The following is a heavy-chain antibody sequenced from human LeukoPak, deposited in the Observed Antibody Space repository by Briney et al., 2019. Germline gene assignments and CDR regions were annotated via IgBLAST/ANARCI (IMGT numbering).Heavy chain of an antibody. CDR2: INSDGSST. CDR1: GFTFSSYG. J-gene: IGHJ5*02. D-gene: IGHD3-22*01. Sequence: PGRSLRLSCAASGFTFSSYGMHWVRQAPGKGLEWVSRINSDGSSTSYADSVKGRFTISRDNSRKTLYLQMDSLRVEDTALYYCAKSDRSDSSGYYTSWGQGTLVTVSS. CDR3: AKSDRSDSSGYYTS. V-gene: IGHV3-NL1*01.